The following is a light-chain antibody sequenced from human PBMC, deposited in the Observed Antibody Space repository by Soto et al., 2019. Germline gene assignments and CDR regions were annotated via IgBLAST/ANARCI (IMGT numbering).Light chain of an antibody. CDR2: GAS. CDR3: QQSSSPPWT. CDR1: QIIRTY. V-gene: IGKV1-39*01. J-gene: IGKJ1*01. Sequence: DLQITQSPSSLSASVGARVTITCRASQIIRTYLHWYQHKPGKAPKLLIYGASSLHSGVPSRFSGSGSGTEFTLTISRPQPEDFATYYRQQSSSPPWTFGPGTKVEIK.